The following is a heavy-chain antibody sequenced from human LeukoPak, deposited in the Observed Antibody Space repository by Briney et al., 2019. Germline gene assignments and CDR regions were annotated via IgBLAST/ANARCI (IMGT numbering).Heavy chain of an antibody. CDR1: GFTFSSYA. D-gene: IGHD6-13*01. CDR3: AKDPSSWRYFDY. V-gene: IGHV3-23*01. Sequence: GGSLRLSCAASGFTFSSYAMSWVRQAPGKGLEWVSAISGSGGSTYYADSVEGRFTISRDNSKNTLYLQMNSLRAEDTAVYYCAKDPSSWRYFDYWGQGTLVTVSS. J-gene: IGHJ4*02. CDR2: ISGSGGST.